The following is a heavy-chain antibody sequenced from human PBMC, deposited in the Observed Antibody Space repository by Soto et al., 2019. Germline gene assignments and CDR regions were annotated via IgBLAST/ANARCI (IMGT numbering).Heavy chain of an antibody. CDR2: ISAYNGNT. Sequence: ASVKVSCKASGYTFTSYGISWVRQAPGQGLEWMEWISAYNGNTNYAQKLQGRVTMTTDTSTSTAYMELRSLRSDDTAVYYCARDSGRVGTYYYDSSGSDAFDIWGQGTMVTVSS. CDR3: ARDSGRVGTYYYDSSGSDAFDI. D-gene: IGHD3-22*01. V-gene: IGHV1-18*01. CDR1: GYTFTSYG. J-gene: IGHJ3*02.